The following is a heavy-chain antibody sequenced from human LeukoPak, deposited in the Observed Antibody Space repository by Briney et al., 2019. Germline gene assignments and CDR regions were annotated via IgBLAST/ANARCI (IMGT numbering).Heavy chain of an antibody. CDR2: IYYSGST. V-gene: IGHV4-39*01. CDR3: ATYCSGGSCYGSFGY. Sequence: SETLSLTCTVSGGSISSSSYYWGWIRQPPGKGLEWIGSIYYSGSTYYNPSLKSRVTISVDTSKNQFSLKLSSVTAADTAVYYCATYCSGGSCYGSFGYWGQGTLVTVSS. CDR1: GGSISSSSYY. D-gene: IGHD2-15*01. J-gene: IGHJ4*02.